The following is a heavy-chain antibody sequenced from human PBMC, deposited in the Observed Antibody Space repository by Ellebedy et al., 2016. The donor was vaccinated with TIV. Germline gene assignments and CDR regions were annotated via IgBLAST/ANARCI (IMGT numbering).Heavy chain of an antibody. Sequence: SGPTLVKPTQTLTLTCTFSGFSLSTSGMCVSWIRQPPGKALEWLARIDWDDDKYYSTSLKTRLTISKDTSKNQVVLTMTNMDPVDTATYYCARILGYYDSSGLLHLESLAVDYWGQGTLVTVSS. J-gene: IGHJ4*02. CDR1: GFSLSTSGMC. CDR2: IDWDDDK. CDR3: ARILGYYDSSGLLHLESLAVDY. V-gene: IGHV2-70*11. D-gene: IGHD3-22*01.